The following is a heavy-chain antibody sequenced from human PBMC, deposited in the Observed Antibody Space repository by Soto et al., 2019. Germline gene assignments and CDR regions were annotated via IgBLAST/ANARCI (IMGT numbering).Heavy chain of an antibody. D-gene: IGHD5-18*01. CDR1: GGSISSYY. Sequence: SETLSLTCTVSGGSISSYYWSWIRQPPGKGLEWIGYIYYSGSTNYNPSLKSRVTISVDTSKNQFSLKLSSVTAADTAVYYCARGLWAAMVPFDYWGQGTLVTVSS. CDR3: ARGLWAAMVPFDY. CDR2: IYYSGST. V-gene: IGHV4-59*01. J-gene: IGHJ4*02.